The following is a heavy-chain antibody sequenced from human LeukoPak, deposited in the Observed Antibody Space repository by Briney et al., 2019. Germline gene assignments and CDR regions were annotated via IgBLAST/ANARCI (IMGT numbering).Heavy chain of an antibody. V-gene: IGHV5-51*01. CDR1: EYSFSNYW. CDR2: IYPDNSET. D-gene: IGHD3-10*01. Sequence: GESLKISCKGSEYSFSNYWIAWVRQMPEKGLEWMGIIYPDNSETRYSPSFQGQVTISADKSISTAYLQWSSLKASDTAMYYCATAYGSGSSDAFDIWGQGTMVTVSS. CDR3: ATAYGSGSSDAFDI. J-gene: IGHJ3*02.